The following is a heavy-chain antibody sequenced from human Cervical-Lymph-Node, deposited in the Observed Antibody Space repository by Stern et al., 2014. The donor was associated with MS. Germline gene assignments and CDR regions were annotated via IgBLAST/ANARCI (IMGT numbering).Heavy chain of an antibody. V-gene: IGHV1-2*02. CDR3: ARERHSMDV. CDR1: GYSFTAYY. CDR2: IDPNSGGT. J-gene: IGHJ6*02. Sequence: VQLEESGAEVKKPGASVKVSCKASGYSFTAYYMHWVRQAPGQVLEWMGWIDPNSGGTKSAQNFQGRVTMTRDTSISTFYMELSGLTSDDTAVFYCARERHSMDVWGQGTTVTVSS.